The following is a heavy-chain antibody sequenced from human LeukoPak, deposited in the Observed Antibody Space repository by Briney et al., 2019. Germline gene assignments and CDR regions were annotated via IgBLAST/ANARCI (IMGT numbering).Heavy chain of an antibody. J-gene: IGHJ4*02. V-gene: IGHV4-4*02. CDR3: ARVSIAAAGTIGLSFDY. CDR2: IYHSGST. Sequence: SETLSLTCAVSGGSISSSNWWSWVRQPPGKGLEWIGEIYHSGSTNYNPSLTSRVTISVDKSKNQFSLKLSSVTAADTAVYYCARVSIAAAGTIGLSFDYWGQGTLVTVSS. CDR1: GGSISSSNW. D-gene: IGHD6-13*01.